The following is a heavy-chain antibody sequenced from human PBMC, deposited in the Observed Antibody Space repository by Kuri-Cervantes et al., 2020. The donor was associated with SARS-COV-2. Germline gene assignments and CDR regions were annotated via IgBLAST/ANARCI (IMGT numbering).Heavy chain of an antibody. Sequence: SETLSLPGTVSGGSISSSSYYWGWIRQPPGKGLEWIGSIYYSGSTYYNPSLKSRVTISVDPSKNQFSLKLSSVTAADTAVYYCARQMMSSITIFGVVITRNWFDPWGQGTLVTVSS. CDR3: ARQMMSSITIFGVVITRNWFDP. CDR1: GGSISSSSYY. D-gene: IGHD3-3*01. V-gene: IGHV4-39*01. CDR2: IYYSGST. J-gene: IGHJ5*02.